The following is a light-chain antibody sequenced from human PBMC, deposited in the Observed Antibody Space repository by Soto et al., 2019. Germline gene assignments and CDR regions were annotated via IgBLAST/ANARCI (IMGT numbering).Light chain of an antibody. V-gene: IGKV1D-16*01. Sequence: DVQMTQSPSSLSASVGDRVTITCRASQDINSWLAWYQQKPGNAPKSLFYAASSLQTGVPSRFSGSASGTDFTLTISNLQPEDSATSYCQQYNISPLTFGGGTKVEIK. J-gene: IGKJ4*01. CDR2: AAS. CDR1: QDINSW. CDR3: QQYNISPLT.